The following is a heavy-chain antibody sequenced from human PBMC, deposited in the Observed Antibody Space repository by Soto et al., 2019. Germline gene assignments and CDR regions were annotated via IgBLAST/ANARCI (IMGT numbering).Heavy chain of an antibody. CDR3: AKLAREGYYDSSGYYYTKGGYHYGMDV. V-gene: IGHV3-23*01. D-gene: IGHD3-22*01. CDR2: ISGSGGGT. Sequence: HPGGSLRLSCAASGFTFSSYAMSWVRQAPGKGLEWVSAISGSGGGTYYADSVKGRFTISRDNSKNTLYLQMNSLRAEDTAVYYCAKLAREGYYDSSGYYYTKGGYHYGMDVCDQGPTGTVSS. CDR1: GFTFSSYA. J-gene: IGHJ6*02.